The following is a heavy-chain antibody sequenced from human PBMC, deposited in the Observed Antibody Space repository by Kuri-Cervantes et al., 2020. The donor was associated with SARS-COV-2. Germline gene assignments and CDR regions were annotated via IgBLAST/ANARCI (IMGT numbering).Heavy chain of an antibody. CDR1: GGTFSSYA. Sequence: ASVKVSCKASGGTFSSYAISWVRQAPGQGLEWMGWISAYNGNTNYAQKLQGRVTMTTDTSTSTAYMELRSLRSDDTAVYYCARESSDGSYYVSRGLNYYYYYMDVWGKGTTVTVSS. D-gene: IGHD1-26*01. V-gene: IGHV1-18*01. CDR2: ISAYNGNT. J-gene: IGHJ6*03. CDR3: ARESSDGSYYVSRGLNYYYYYMDV.